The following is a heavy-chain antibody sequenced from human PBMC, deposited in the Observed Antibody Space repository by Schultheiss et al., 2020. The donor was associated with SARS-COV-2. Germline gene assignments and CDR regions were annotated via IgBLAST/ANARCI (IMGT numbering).Heavy chain of an antibody. J-gene: IGHJ6*03. D-gene: IGHD4-23*01. CDR3: ARGTPYYYYYYMDV. V-gene: IGHV3-7*01. CDR1: GFTFSDTW. Sequence: GGSLRLSCVGSGFTFSDTWMTWVRQAPGKGLEWVANIKQDGSEKYYVDSVKGRFTISRDNARNSLYLQMNSLRAEDTAVYYCARGTPYYYYYYMDVWGKGTTVTVSS. CDR2: IKQDGSEK.